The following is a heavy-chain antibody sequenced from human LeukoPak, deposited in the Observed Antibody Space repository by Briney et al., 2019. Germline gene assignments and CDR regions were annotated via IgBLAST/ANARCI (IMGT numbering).Heavy chain of an antibody. CDR1: GFTFSGYW. D-gene: IGHD3-9*01. V-gene: IGHV3-74*01. J-gene: IGHJ4*02. Sequence: PGGSLRLSCAASGFTFSGYWMHWVRQAPGKGLVWVSRINMDGSSTSYVDSVKGRFTISRDNAKNTLYLQMNSLRAEDTAVYYCAKESLKYYDILTGYYLPEPFDYWGQGTLVTVSS. CDR2: INMDGSST. CDR3: AKESLKYYDILTGYYLPEPFDY.